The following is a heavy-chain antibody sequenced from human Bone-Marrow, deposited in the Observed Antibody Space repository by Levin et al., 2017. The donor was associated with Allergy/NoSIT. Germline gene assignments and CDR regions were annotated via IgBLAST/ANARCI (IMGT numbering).Heavy chain of an antibody. Sequence: GESLKISCAASGFTFTSFAMSWVRQGPGRGLEWVSAISGSDDITYSADSVKGRFTISRDTSKNTLYLQMNSLRADDTAVHYCAKEGPVSGVWFGDYYPYYFDYWGQGTLVTVSS. CDR3: AKEGPVSGVWFGDYYPYYFDY. D-gene: IGHD3-10*01. J-gene: IGHJ4*02. CDR1: GFTFTSFA. V-gene: IGHV3-23*01. CDR2: ISGSDDIT.